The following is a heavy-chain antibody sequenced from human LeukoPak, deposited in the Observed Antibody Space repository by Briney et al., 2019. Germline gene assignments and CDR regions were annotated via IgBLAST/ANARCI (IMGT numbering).Heavy chain of an antibody. CDR2: ISYDGTKK. D-gene: IGHD4-23*01. V-gene: IGHV3-30*18. J-gene: IGHJ4*02. CDR3: AKDPQGRWQQNGFFDY. Sequence: PGGSLRLSCAASGFTFNTYWMTWVRQAPGEGLEWVAVISYDGTKKYYADSVKGRFTISRDNSKSTLYLQMSSLRADDTAVYYCAKDPQGRWQQNGFFDYWGQGTLVTVSS. CDR1: GFTFNTYW.